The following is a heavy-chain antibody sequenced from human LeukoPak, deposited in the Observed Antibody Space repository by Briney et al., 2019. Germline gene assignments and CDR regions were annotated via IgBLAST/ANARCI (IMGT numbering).Heavy chain of an antibody. CDR2: ISGSGGST. D-gene: IGHD5-24*01. CDR3: ARDGDDGYSDY. Sequence: PGGSLRLSCAASGFPFSRYAMTWVRQAPGKGLEWVLSISGSGGSTDYADSVKGRFTISRDNSKNMVYLQMNSLRVEDTALYYCARDGDDGYSDYWGQGTLVTVSS. J-gene: IGHJ4*02. V-gene: IGHV3-23*01. CDR1: GFPFSRYA.